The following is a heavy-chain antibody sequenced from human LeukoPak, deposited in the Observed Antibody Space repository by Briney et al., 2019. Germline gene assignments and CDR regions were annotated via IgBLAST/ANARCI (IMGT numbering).Heavy chain of an antibody. D-gene: IGHD4-17*01. Sequence: GRSLRLSCAASGFTFSSYGMHWVRQAPGKGLEWVAVISYDGSNKYYADSVKGRFTISRDNSKNTLYLQMNSLRDEDTAVYYCARDPEDYGDGDYWGQGTLVTVSS. CDR1: GFTFSSYG. J-gene: IGHJ4*02. CDR2: ISYDGSNK. V-gene: IGHV3-30*03. CDR3: ARDPEDYGDGDY.